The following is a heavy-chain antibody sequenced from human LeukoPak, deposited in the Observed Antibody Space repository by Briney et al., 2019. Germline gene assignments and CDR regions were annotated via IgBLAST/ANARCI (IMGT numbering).Heavy chain of an antibody. V-gene: IGHV3-7*01. Sequence: GGSLRLSCAASGFTFSSYWMSWVRQAPGKGLEWVANIKQDGSEKYYVDSVKGRFTISRDNAKNSMYLQMNSLRAEDTAVYYCARSKSLFGESKYASVFDYWGQGTLVTVSS. CDR3: ARSKSLFGESKYASVFDY. J-gene: IGHJ4*02. CDR2: IKQDGSEK. CDR1: GFTFSSYW. D-gene: IGHD3-10*01.